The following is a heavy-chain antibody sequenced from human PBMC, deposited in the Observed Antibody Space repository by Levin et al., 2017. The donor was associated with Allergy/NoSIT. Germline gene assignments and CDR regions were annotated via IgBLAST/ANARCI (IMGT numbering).Heavy chain of an antibody. CDR1: GFTFRYHW. J-gene: IGHJ4*02. V-gene: IGHV3-74*01. Sequence: LSLTCVASGFTFRYHWMHWVRQAPGEGPFWVSRINGDASSTGYADSVRGRFTISRDNAKNTLYLQMNSLRTEDTAVYYCTRDFDRDDFWGQGTLVTVSS. CDR2: INGDASST. CDR3: TRDFDRDDF. D-gene: IGHD3-9*01.